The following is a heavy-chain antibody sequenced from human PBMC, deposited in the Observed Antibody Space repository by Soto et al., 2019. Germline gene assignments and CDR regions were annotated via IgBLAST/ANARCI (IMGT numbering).Heavy chain of an antibody. CDR1: GFTVSANY. D-gene: IGHD1-20*01. CDR3: ATNNTPGGMDV. J-gene: IGHJ6*02. V-gene: IGHV3-53*01. CDR2: LSSGGRT. Sequence: PGGSLRLSCAASGFTVSANYMGWVHLAPGKGLEWVSVLSSGGRTYHPDSVEGRFTISGDNSKNTVYLQMHSLRAEDTAVYYCATNNTPGGMDVWGQGTTVTVSS.